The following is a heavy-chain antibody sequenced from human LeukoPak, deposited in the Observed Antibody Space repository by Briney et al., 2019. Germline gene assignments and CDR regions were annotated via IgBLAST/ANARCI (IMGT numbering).Heavy chain of an antibody. CDR2: IYSGGST. V-gene: IGHV3-66*02. J-gene: IGHJ4*02. Sequence: GGSLRLSCAASGFTVSSNYMSWVRQAPGKGLEWVSVIYSGGSTYYADSLKGRFTISRDNSKNTLYLQMNSLRAEDTAVYYCARVYCSSTSCPLVDYWGQGTLVTVSS. CDR3: ARVYCSSTSCPLVDY. CDR1: GFTVSSNY. D-gene: IGHD2-2*01.